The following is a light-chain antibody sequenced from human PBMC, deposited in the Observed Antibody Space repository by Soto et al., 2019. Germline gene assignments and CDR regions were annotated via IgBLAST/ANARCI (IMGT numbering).Light chain of an antibody. CDR1: SSDVGGYNY. V-gene: IGLV2-14*01. CDR2: DVS. J-gene: IGLJ2*01. CDR3: SSYTSSSTLV. Sequence: QSALTQPASVSGSPGQSITISCTGTSSDVGGYNYVSWYQQHPGKAPKLMFYDVSNRPSGVSNRFSGSKSGNTASLTISGLQAEDEADYYCSSYTSSSTLVFGGGTKLTDL.